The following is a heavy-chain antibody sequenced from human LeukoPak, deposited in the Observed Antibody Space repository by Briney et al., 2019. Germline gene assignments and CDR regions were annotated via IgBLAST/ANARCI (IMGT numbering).Heavy chain of an antibody. D-gene: IGHD3-10*01. CDR3: ARAVGGNYYGSGSYYNEVFYFGY. CDR2: IYTSGST. J-gene: IGHJ4*02. Sequence: SETLSLTCTVSGGSISSYYWSWIRQPAGKGLEWIGCIYTSGSTNYNPSLKSRVTMSADTSKNQFSLKLSSVTAADTAVYYCARAVGGNYYGSGSYYNEVFYFGYWGQGTLVTVSS. V-gene: IGHV4-4*07. CDR1: GGSISSYY.